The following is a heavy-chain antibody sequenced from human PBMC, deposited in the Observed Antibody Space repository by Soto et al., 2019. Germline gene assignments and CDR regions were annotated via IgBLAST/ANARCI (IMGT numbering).Heavy chain of an antibody. CDR2: ISGSGRNT. CDR3: AKDSHRGGNYYSNYFDG. CDR1: GFTFTSYA. D-gene: IGHD1-26*01. V-gene: IGHV3-23*01. J-gene: IGHJ4*02. Sequence: EVLLLESGGGLVQPGGSLRLSCSASGFTFTSYAMNWVRQAPGKYLEWVSAISGSGRNTYYADSVKSRFTISRDNSRNTIYLHMNSLRGEDTAIYYCAKDSHRGGNYYSNYFDGWGQGNLVNVSS.